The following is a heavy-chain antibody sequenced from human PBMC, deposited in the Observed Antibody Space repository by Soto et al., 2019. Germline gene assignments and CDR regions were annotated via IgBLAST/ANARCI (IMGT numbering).Heavy chain of an antibody. CDR3: ARGAPRGIIHDFDS. V-gene: IGHV4-34*01. J-gene: IGHJ4*02. CDR2: INQSGSP. CDR1: GGSFHGYY. D-gene: IGHD3-10*01. Sequence: WETLSLTCAVYGGSFHGYYWSWIRQPPGKGLEWIGEINQSGSPYYNPSLKSRLTISIDLSKKQFSLRLSSVTAADTAVYYCARGAPRGIIHDFDSWGQGSLVTVSS.